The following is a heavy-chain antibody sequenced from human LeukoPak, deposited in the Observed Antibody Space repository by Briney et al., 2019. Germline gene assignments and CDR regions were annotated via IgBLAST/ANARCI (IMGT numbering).Heavy chain of an antibody. Sequence: PSETLSLTCTASGGSVSSGPYYWSWIRQPPGKGLEWIGYIYYSGSINYNPSLKSRVTISVDTSKNQFSLKLRSVTAADTAVYYCARYSGSYSGFDYWGQGTLVTVSS. J-gene: IGHJ4*02. CDR3: ARYSGSYSGFDY. D-gene: IGHD1-26*01. CDR1: GGSVSSGPYY. V-gene: IGHV4-61*01. CDR2: IYYSGSI.